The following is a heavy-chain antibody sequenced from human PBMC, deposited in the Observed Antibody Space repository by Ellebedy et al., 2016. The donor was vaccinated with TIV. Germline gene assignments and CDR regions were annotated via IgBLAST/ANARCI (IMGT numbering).Heavy chain of an antibody. CDR2: IYTSGST. J-gene: IGHJ6*02. V-gene: IGHV4-4*07. CDR1: GGSMNSYY. Sequence: MPSETLSLTCTVSGGSMNSYYWTWIRQRAGNGLEWIGRIYTSGSTNYNPSLKSRVTISVDTSKKQFTLRLSSVTAADTAFYYRARENCGGDYYTMDVWGQGTTVTVSS. D-gene: IGHD2-21*01. CDR3: ARENCGGDYYTMDV.